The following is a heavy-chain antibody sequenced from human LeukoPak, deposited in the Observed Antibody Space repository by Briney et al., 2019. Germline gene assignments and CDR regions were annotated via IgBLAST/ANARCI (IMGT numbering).Heavy chain of an antibody. Sequence: GGTLRLSCAASGFTFSSYGMSWVRQAPGEGLEWVSAISGSGGSTYYADSVKGRFTISRDDSKNTAYLQMNSLKTEDTAVYYCTRQTGMTTVTKAAFDIWGQGTMVTVSS. D-gene: IGHD4-17*01. CDR1: GFTFSSYG. V-gene: IGHV3-23*01. CDR3: TRQTGMTTVTKAAFDI. CDR2: ISGSGGST. J-gene: IGHJ3*02.